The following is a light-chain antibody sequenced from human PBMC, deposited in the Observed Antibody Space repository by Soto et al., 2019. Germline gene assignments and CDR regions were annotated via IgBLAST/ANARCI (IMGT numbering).Light chain of an antibody. Sequence: DIHLTQSPSSLSASVGDRVTITCRASQNIRSFLNWYQQKPGKAPKLLIHAASSLQSGVPSRFSGIGSGTDFTLSISSLQPEDFATYYCQQSYSGPLTFGGGTKVDIK. CDR2: AAS. CDR1: QNIRSF. CDR3: QQSYSGPLT. J-gene: IGKJ4*01. V-gene: IGKV1-39*01.